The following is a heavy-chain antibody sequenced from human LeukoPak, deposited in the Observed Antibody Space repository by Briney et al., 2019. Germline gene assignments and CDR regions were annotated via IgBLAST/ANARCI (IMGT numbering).Heavy chain of an antibody. CDR2: IYGGDSDT. CDR3: ARGFMDYESHFDA. Sequence: GESLRISCQGSGYTFNNFWIGWVRQMPGKGLEWMGIIYGGDSDTRYSPSFQGQVTTSADKSIATAYLQWSSLKASDTAIYYCARGFMDYESHFDAWGRGTLVTVSS. CDR1: GYTFNNFW. D-gene: IGHD3-16*01. J-gene: IGHJ2*01. V-gene: IGHV5-51*01.